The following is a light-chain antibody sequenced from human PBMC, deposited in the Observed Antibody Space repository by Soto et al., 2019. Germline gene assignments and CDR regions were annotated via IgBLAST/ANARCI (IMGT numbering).Light chain of an antibody. CDR1: QSVSSN. CDR2: GIS. J-gene: IGKJ4*01. Sequence: EIVMTQFPATLSVSPGERATLSCRASQSVSSNLAWFQQKPGQAPRVLIYGISTRATGMPARFSGSGSETEFTLTISSLQSGDFAVYYCQQYNNWPLTFGGGTKVEIK. CDR3: QQYNNWPLT. V-gene: IGKV3-15*01.